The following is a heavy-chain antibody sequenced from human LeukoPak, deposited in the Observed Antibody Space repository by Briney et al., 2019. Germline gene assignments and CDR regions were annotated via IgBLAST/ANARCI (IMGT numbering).Heavy chain of an antibody. CDR1: GLTFSTYW. CDR2: TDNGGSTT. V-gene: IGHV3-74*01. Sequence: PGGSLRLSCAASGLTFSTYWMHWVRQAPGKGLVWVSRTDNGGSTTLYADSVRGRFTISRDNAKNTLYLQMNSLRAEDTAIYYCARVRSDYSSSSPPDYWGQGTPVTVSS. D-gene: IGHD6-6*01. CDR3: ARVRSDYSSSSPPDY. J-gene: IGHJ4*02.